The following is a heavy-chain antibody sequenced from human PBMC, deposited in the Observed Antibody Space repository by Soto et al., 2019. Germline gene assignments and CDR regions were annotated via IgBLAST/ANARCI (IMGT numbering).Heavy chain of an antibody. CDR2: INHSGST. V-gene: IGHV4-34*01. J-gene: IGHJ6*02. D-gene: IGHD2-15*01. Sequence: PSETLSLTCAVYGGSFSDYYWSWIRQPPGKGLEWIGEINHSGSTNYNPSLKSRLTISLDTSKNQFSLKLSSVTAADTAVYYCARGKMIAATFHFYFAMGGWGQGTTGTVSS. CDR1: GGSFSDYY. CDR3: ARGKMIAATFHFYFAMGG.